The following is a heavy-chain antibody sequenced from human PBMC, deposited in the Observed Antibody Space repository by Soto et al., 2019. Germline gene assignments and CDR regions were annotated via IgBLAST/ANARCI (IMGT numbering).Heavy chain of an antibody. CDR1: GDTVSSNSVA. CDR2: TYYRSRWYS. D-gene: IGHD2-15*01. CDR3: ARSEEDSDYYYYGMDV. J-gene: IGHJ6*02. Sequence: SQTLAITCVGSGDTVSSNSVAWNWVRQSPSRGLEWLGRTYYRSRWYSDYAVSVRSRIDINADTSKNQVSLQLNSVTPEDTAVYYCARSEEDSDYYYYGMDVWGQGTTVTSP. V-gene: IGHV6-1*01.